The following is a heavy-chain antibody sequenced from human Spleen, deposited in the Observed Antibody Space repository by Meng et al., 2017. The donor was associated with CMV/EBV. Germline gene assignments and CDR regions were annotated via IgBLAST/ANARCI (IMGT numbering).Heavy chain of an antibody. V-gene: IGHV3-23*03. CDR3: AKIGSFTYYYYGMDV. CDR1: GFAFSTYA. D-gene: IGHD1-26*01. Sequence: GESLRLSCAASGFAFSTYAMSWVRQAPRKGLEWVSVIYSGGVATYYADSVKGRFTISRDNSNNTLFLQMDSLGAEDTAVYYCAKIGSFTYYYYGMDVWGQGTTVTVSS. J-gene: IGHJ6*02. CDR2: IYSGGVAT.